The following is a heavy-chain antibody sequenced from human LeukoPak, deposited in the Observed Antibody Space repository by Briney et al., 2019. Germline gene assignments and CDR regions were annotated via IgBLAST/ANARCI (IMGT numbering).Heavy chain of an antibody. CDR2: ISIDSDNI. D-gene: IGHD1-26*01. V-gene: IGHV3-21*04. J-gene: IGHJ3*02. Sequence: GGSLRLSCVGSGFSFSSYSMNWVRQTPGKGLEWVSSISIDSDNIYYADSVKGRFTISRDNAKNTLYLQMNSLRAEDTAVYYCAKDKSTEWEPLVSAFDIWGQGTMVTVSS. CDR3: AKDKSTEWEPLVSAFDI. CDR1: GFSFSSYS.